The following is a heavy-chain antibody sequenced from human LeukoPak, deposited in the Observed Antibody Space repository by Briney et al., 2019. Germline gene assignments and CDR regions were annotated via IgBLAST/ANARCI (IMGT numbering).Heavy chain of an antibody. CDR1: GYTFTGYY. CDR2: IHPNSGGT. CDR3: ARVNYYDSSGYSLDY. D-gene: IGHD3-22*01. V-gene: IGHV1-2*02. Sequence: ASVKVSCKASGYTFTGYYMHWVRQAPGQGLEWMGWIHPNSGGTNYAQKFQGRVTMTRDTSISTAYMELSRLRSDDTAVYYCARVNYYDSSGYSLDYWGQGTLVTVSS. J-gene: IGHJ4*02.